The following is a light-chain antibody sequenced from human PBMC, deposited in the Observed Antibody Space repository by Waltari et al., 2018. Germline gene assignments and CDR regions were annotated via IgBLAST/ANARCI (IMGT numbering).Light chain of an antibody. V-gene: IGKV1-5*01. CDR3: QQYNSYSYT. CDR2: YAS. CDR1: QSISSW. Sequence: DIQMTQSPSTLSASVGDRVTITCRASQSISSWLSWYQKKPWKAPQLLIYYASSLESGVPSRFSGSGSGTEFTLTISSLQPDDFATYYCQQYNSYSYTFGQGTKLEIK. J-gene: IGKJ2*01.